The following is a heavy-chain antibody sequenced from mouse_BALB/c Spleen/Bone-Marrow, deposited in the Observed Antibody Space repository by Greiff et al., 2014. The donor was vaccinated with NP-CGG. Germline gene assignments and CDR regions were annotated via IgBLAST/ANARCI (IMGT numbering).Heavy chain of an antibody. V-gene: IGHV4-1*02. CDR2: INPDSSTI. D-gene: IGHD2-3*01. Sequence: EVKLVESGGGLMHPGGSLKLSCAASGFDFSRYWMGWVRQAPGKGLEWIGEINPDSSTINYTPSLKDKFIISRDNAKNTLYLQMSKVRSEDTALYYCSRLGYYGGFAYWGQGTLVTVSA. J-gene: IGHJ3*01. CDR1: GFDFSRYW. CDR3: SRLGYYGGFAY.